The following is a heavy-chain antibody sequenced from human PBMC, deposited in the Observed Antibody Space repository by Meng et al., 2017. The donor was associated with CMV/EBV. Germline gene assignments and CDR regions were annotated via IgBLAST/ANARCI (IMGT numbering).Heavy chain of an antibody. CDR1: GGTFSSYT. CDR3: ARFARSTSHYWYFDL. CDR2: IIPILGIA. Sequence: SVKVSCKVSGGTFSSYTISWVRQAPGQGLEWMGRIIPILGIANYAQKFQGRVTITADKSTSTAYMELSSLRSEDTAVYYCARFARSTSHYWYFDLWGRGTLVTVSS. V-gene: IGHV1-69*02. J-gene: IGHJ2*01. D-gene: IGHD2-2*01.